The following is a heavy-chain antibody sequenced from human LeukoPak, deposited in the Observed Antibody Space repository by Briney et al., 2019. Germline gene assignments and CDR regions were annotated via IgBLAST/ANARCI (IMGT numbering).Heavy chain of an antibody. CDR3: ARHLIRAEYSSSSIGFDP. CDR1: GGTISSYF. J-gene: IGHJ5*02. V-gene: IGHV4-59*08. Sequence: PSETLSLTCTVSGGTISSYFWSWIRQPPGKGLEWIGYIYNSGSTNYNPSLKSRVTMSVDTSKNQFSLKLSSVTAADTAVYYSARHLIRAEYSSSSIGFDPWGQGTLVTVSS. D-gene: IGHD6-6*01. CDR2: IYNSGST.